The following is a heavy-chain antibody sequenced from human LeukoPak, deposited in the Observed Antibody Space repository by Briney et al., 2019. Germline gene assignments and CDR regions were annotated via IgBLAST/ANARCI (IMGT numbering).Heavy chain of an antibody. D-gene: IGHD6-6*01. CDR3: ARWSIAARLVFDY. V-gene: IGHV3-7*01. J-gene: IGHJ4*02. CDR1: GFTFSSYW. CDR2: IKQDGSEK. Sequence: GGPLRLSCAASGFTFSSYWMSWVRQAPGKGLEWVANIKQDGSEKYYVDSVKGRFTISRDNAKNSLYLQMNSLRAEDTAVYYCARWSIAARLVFDYWGQGTLVTVSS.